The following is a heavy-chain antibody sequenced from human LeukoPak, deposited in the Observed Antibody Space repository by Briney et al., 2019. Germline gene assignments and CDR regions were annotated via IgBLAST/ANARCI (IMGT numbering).Heavy chain of an antibody. CDR3: AKDMENYYDSSGCYQFDY. V-gene: IGHV3-43*02. Sequence: GGSLRLSCAASGFTFDDYAMHWVRQAPGKGLEWVSLISGDGGSTYYADSVKGRFTISRDNSKNSLYLQMNSLRTEDTALYYCAKDMENYYDSSGCYQFDYWGQGTLVTVSS. CDR2: ISGDGGST. D-gene: IGHD3-22*01. CDR1: GFTFDDYA. J-gene: IGHJ4*02.